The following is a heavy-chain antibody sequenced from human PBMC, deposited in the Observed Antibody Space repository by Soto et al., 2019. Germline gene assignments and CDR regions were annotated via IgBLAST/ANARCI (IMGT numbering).Heavy chain of an antibody. CDR2: INPNSGGT. D-gene: IGHD2-2*01. J-gene: IGHJ6*02. CDR1: GYTFTGYY. V-gene: IGHV1-2*04. Sequence: ASVKVSCKASGYTFTGYYMHWVRQAPGQGLEWMGWINPNSGGTNYAQKFQGWVTMTRDTSISTAYMELSRLRSDDTAVYYCAATATRDCSSTSCYGIYGMDVWGQGTTVTVSS. CDR3: AATATRDCSSTSCYGIYGMDV.